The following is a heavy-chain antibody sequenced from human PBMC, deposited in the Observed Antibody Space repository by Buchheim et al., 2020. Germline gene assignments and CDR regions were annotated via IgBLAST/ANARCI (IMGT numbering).Heavy chain of an antibody. J-gene: IGHJ4*02. CDR2: ISSGGSTR. CDR1: GFTFSSYE. CDR3: AKNNWNQYYFDC. Sequence: EVQLVESGGGLVQPGGSLRLSCAASGFTFSSYEMNWVRQAPGKGLEWVSYISSGGSTRYYADSVKGRITISRDNAKNSLYLQMSSQRAENTAVYFCAKNNWNQYYFDCWGQGTL. D-gene: IGHD1-20*01. V-gene: IGHV3-48*03.